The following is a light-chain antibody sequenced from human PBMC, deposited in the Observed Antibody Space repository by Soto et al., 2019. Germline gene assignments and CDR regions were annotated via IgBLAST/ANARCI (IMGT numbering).Light chain of an antibody. CDR2: DAS. CDR3: LQFNTFPWT. V-gene: IGKV1-17*01. CDR1: QGIRSD. Sequence: IQMTQSPSSLSASVGDRVTITCRASQGIRSDLSWYQQKPGKAPKFLIFDASSLQSGVPSRISGGGSGTEFTLTISSLQPDDFATYYCLQFNTFPWTFGQGTKVAIK. J-gene: IGKJ1*01.